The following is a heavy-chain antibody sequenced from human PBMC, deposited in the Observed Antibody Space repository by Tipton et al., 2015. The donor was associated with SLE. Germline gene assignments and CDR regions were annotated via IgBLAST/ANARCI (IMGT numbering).Heavy chain of an antibody. CDR1: GGSISSSSYH. CDR2: IYYSGMT. J-gene: IGHJ6*02. CDR3: ARHSRYCDSNSCYAGKGMDV. D-gene: IGHD2-2*01. V-gene: IGHV4-39*01. Sequence: TLSLTCTVSGGSISSSSYHWGWIRQPPGKGLECIGSIYYSGMTDYNPSLKSRVTISVDTSKNQFSLKVSSVTAADTAVYYCARHSRYCDSNSCYAGKGMDVRGQGTTVTVSS.